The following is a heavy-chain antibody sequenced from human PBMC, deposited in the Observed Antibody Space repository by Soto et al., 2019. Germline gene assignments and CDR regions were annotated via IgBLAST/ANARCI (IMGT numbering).Heavy chain of an antibody. CDR2: ISWNSGSI. CDR1: GFTFDDYA. CDR3: AKDMIVGRGGSWLWEFDY. J-gene: IGHJ4*02. D-gene: IGHD2-15*01. V-gene: IGHV3-9*01. Sequence: DVQLVESGGGLVQPGRSLRLSCAASGFTFDDYAMHWVRQAPGKGLEWVSGISWNSGSIGYADSVKGRFTISRDNAKNSLYLQMNSLRAEDTALYYCAKDMIVGRGGSWLWEFDYWGQGTLVTVSS.